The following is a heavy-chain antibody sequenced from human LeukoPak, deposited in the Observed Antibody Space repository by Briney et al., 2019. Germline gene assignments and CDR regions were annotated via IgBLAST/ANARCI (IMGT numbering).Heavy chain of an antibody. V-gene: IGHV4-30-4*08. CDR3: ASSIVGAMDY. J-gene: IGHJ4*02. CDR2: IYYSGST. CDR1: GGSVSSGDYY. D-gene: IGHD1-26*01. Sequence: SETLSLTCTVSGGSVSSGDYYWSWIRQPPGKGLEWPGYIYYSGSTYYNPPLKSRATLSVDTSKNQFSLKLSTVTPANTPEFYCASSIVGAMDYWGQGNLVTASS.